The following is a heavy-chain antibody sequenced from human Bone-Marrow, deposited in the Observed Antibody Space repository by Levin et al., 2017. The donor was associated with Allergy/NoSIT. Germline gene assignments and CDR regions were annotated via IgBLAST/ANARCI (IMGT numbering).Heavy chain of an antibody. CDR2: IIPIFGNP. Sequence: SVKVSCKTSGDTFNNYALSWVRQAPGQGLEWMGGIIPIFGNPNYARRLRGRITITADNSTSTAYMELSSLRSEDTAVYYCARDHSGYSWNNGMDVWGQGTTVIVSS. D-gene: IGHD5-12*01. J-gene: IGHJ6*02. V-gene: IGHV1-69*06. CDR1: GDTFNNYA. CDR3: ARDHSGYSWNNGMDV.